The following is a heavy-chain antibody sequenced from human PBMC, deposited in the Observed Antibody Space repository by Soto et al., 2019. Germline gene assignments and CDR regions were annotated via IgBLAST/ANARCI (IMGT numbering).Heavy chain of an antibody. J-gene: IGHJ4*02. CDR2: IFHSGTT. V-gene: IGHV4-4*02. Sequence: SETLSLTCVVSGGSMYSSNWWSWVRQPPGKGLEWIGQIFHSGTTYYNLSLKSRGTISLDKSENQFSLKLSSLTAADTAVYYCASLGTTVTSFDSWGQGTLATVSS. D-gene: IGHD4-4*01. CDR3: ASLGTTVTSFDS. CDR1: GGSMYSSNW.